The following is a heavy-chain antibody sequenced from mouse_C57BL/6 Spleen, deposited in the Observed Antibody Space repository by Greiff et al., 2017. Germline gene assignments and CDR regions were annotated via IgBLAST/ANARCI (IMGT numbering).Heavy chain of an antibody. J-gene: IGHJ4*01. Sequence: EVQLQESGTVLARPGASVKMSCKTSGYTFTSYWMHWVKQRPGQGLEWIGAIYPGNSDTSYNQKFKGKAKLTAVTSASTAYMELSSLTNEDSAVYYCTPDYYGSYYYAMDYWGQGTSVTVSS. CDR2: IYPGNSDT. CDR3: TPDYYGSYYYAMDY. CDR1: GYTFTSYW. V-gene: IGHV1-5*01. D-gene: IGHD1-1*01.